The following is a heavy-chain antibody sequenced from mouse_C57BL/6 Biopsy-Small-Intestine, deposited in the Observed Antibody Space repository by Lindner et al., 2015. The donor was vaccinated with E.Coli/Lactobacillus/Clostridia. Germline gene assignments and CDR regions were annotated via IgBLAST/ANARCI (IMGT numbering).Heavy chain of an antibody. V-gene: IGHV1-84*02. Sequence: SVKVSCKVSGYTFTDRYIHWVRQAPGQGLEWMGWINPNSGGTKYAQKFQDRVTMSRDTSITTTYMELSRLRFDDTAVYYCARDSMIVVYDYWGQGTLVTVSS. J-gene: IGHJ4*01. CDR3: ARDSMIVVYDY. CDR1: GYTFTDRY. CDR2: INPNSGGT. D-gene: IGHD2-3*01.